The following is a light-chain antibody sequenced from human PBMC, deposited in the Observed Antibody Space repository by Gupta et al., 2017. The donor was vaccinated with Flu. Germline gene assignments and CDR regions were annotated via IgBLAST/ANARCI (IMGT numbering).Light chain of an antibody. Sequence: SYVLTQPPSLSVAPGQTATFTCAGKNIGTKKVHWYQQRPGQAPVLVVYEDTVRPSGIPERFSGSNSGNMATLTVSRVEAGDEADYYCQVWDFDSDHVVFGGGTKLTVL. CDR1: NIGTKK. J-gene: IGLJ2*01. V-gene: IGLV3-21*02. CDR2: EDT. CDR3: QVWDFDSDHVV.